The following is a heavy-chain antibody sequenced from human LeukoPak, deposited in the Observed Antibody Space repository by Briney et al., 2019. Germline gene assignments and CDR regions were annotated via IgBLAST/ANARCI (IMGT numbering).Heavy chain of an antibody. CDR2: IHSSGTT. CDR3: GRLNLPAVSGAFDY. CDR1: GGSISTYY. J-gene: IGHJ4*02. V-gene: IGHV4-4*07. D-gene: IGHD2-2*01. Sequence: PSETLSLTCTVSGGSISTYYWSWIRQPAGKGLEWIGRIHSSGTTHYNPSLRSRVTLSIDTSKKQFSRKLSSVTAADTAVYYGGRLNLPAVSGAFDYWGQGTLVTVSS.